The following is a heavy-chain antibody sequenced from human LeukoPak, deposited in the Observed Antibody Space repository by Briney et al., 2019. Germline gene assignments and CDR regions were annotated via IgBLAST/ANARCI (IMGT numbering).Heavy chain of an antibody. D-gene: IGHD6-19*01. CDR2: IYHSGST. V-gene: IGHV4-38-2*02. CDR3: ARSSSGWYKGEYYFDY. Sequence: PSETLSLTCTVSGYSISSGYYWGWIRQPPGKGLEWIGSIYHSGSTYYNPSLKSRVTISVDTSKNQFSLKLSSVTAADTAVYYCARSSSGWYKGEYYFDYWGQGTLVTVSS. CDR1: GYSISSGYY. J-gene: IGHJ4*02.